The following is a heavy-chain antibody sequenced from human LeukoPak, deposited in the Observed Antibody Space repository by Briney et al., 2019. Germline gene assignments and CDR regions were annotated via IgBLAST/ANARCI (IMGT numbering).Heavy chain of an antibody. D-gene: IGHD6-13*01. CDR2: ISSSSNYI. CDR1: GLTFSSYN. V-gene: IGHV3-21*01. Sequence: GGSLRLSCAASGLTFSSYNMNWVRQAPGKGLEWVSFISSSSNYIYYADSVKGRFTISRDNSKNTLYLQMNSLRAEDTAVYYCAKRGEGVSNTWYMNNWFDPWGQGTLVTVSS. J-gene: IGHJ5*02. CDR3: AKRGEGVSNTWYMNNWFDP.